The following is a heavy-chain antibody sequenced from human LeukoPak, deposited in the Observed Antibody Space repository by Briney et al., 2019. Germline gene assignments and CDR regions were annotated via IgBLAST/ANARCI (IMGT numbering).Heavy chain of an antibody. CDR1: GGSISSYY. Sequence: ASETLSLTCTVSGGSISSYYWSWIRQPPGKGLEWIGYIYYSGSTNYNPSLKSRVTISVDTSINQFSLKLSSVTAADTAVYYCARDADAWFYWGQGTLVTVSS. D-gene: IGHD3-9*01. J-gene: IGHJ4*02. CDR3: ARDADAWFY. CDR2: IYYSGST. V-gene: IGHV4-59*01.